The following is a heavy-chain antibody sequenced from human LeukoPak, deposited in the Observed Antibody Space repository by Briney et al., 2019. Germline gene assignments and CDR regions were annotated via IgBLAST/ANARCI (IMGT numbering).Heavy chain of an antibody. D-gene: IGHD5-18*01. CDR2: ISWNSGSI. V-gene: IGHV3-9*01. Sequence: GRSLRLSCAASGFTFDDYAMHWVRQAPGKGLEWVSGISWNSGSIGYADSVKGRFTISRDNAKNSLYLQMNSLRAEDTALYYCAKDIRDTSYYFDTWGQGTLVT. CDR1: GFTFDDYA. CDR3: AKDIRDTSYYFDT. J-gene: IGHJ4*02.